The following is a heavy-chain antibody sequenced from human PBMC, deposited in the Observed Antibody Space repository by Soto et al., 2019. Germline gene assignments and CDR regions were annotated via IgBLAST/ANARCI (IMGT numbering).Heavy chain of an antibody. CDR2: IWYDGSNK. CDR3: ARDLEGENDISDY. J-gene: IGHJ4*02. Sequence: QVQLVESGGGVVQPGRSLRLSCAASGFTFSSYGMHWVRQAPGKGLEWVAVIWYDGSNKYYADSVKGRFTISRDKSKNPLYLQMNSLRAEDTAVYYCARDLEGENDISDYWGQGTLVTVSS. D-gene: IGHD3-9*01. CDR1: GFTFSSYG. V-gene: IGHV3-33*01.